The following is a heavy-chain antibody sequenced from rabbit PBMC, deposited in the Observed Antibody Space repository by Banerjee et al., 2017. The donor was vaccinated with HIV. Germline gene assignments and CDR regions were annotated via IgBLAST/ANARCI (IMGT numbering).Heavy chain of an antibody. CDR1: GFSFSNSYW. Sequence: QSLEGSGGDLVKPGASLTLTCTASGFSFSNSYWICWVRQAPGKGLEWIACIYAGGSGSTYYASWAKGRFTISKTSSTTVTLQMTSLTAADTANYFCARDYPGYGWTMDLWGQGTLVTVS. CDR2: IYAGGSGST. D-gene: IGHD7-1*01. V-gene: IGHV1S40*01. J-gene: IGHJ4*01. CDR3: ARDYPGYGWTMDL.